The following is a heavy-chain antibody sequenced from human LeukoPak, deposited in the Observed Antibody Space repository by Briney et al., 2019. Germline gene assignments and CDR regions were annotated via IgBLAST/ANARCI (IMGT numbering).Heavy chain of an antibody. D-gene: IGHD6-13*01. J-gene: IGHJ4*02. CDR1: GFTFSSYG. CDR3: AKKDGMQELGAFDY. CDR2: IWYDGSTK. V-gene: IGHV3-33*06. Sequence: PGGSLRLSCVASGFTFSSYGMHWVRQAPGKGLEWVAVIWYDGSTKYYADSVEGRFTISRDNSKNTLYLQMNSLRDEDTDVYYCAKKDGMQELGAFDYWGQGTLVTVSS.